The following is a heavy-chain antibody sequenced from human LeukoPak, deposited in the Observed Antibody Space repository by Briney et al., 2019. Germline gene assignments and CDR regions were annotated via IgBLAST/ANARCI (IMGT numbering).Heavy chain of an antibody. V-gene: IGHV1-18*01. D-gene: IGHD3-22*01. CDR1: GYTFTSYG. J-gene: IGHJ4*02. CDR2: ISAYNGNT. Sequence: EASVRVSCKASGYTFTSYGISWVRQAPGQGLERMGWISAYNGNTNYAQKLQGRVTMTTDTSTSTAYMELRSLRSDDTAVYYCARGSLGTHYYDSSGYGDWGQGTLVTVSS. CDR3: ARGSLGTHYYDSSGYGD.